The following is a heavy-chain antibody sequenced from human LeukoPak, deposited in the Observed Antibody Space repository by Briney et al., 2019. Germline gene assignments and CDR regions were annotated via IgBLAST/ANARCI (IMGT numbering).Heavy chain of an antibody. V-gene: IGHV4-34*01. J-gene: IGHJ6*02. CDR2: INHSGST. CDR1: GGSFSGYY. D-gene: IGHD6-13*01. CDR3: ARGFSSSWLRAFYYGMDV. Sequence: SETLSLTCAVYGGSFSGYYWSGIRQPPWKGLEWIGEINHSGSTNYNPSLKSRVTISVDTSKNQFSLKLSSVTAADTAVYYCARGFSSSWLRAFYYGMDVWGQGTTVTVSS.